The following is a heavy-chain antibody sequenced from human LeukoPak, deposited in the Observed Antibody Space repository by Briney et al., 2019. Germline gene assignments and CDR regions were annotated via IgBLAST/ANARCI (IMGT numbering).Heavy chain of an antibody. J-gene: IGHJ6*03. CDR1: GFTVSINS. CDR2: ISYDGSNK. CDR3: ARGGVSQLGTANYYYYYYMDV. V-gene: IGHV3-30*04. Sequence: GGSLRLSCTVSGFTVSINSMSWVRQAPGKGLEWVAVISYDGSNKYYADSVKGRFTISRDNSKNTLYLQMNSLRVEDTAVYYCARGGVSQLGTANYYYYYYMDVWGKGTTVTVSS. D-gene: IGHD2-21*02.